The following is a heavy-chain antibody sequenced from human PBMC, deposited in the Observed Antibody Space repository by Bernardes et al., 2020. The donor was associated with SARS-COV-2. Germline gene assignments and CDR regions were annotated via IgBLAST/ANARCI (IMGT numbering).Heavy chain of an antibody. CDR2: INDSGST. V-gene: IGHV4-34*01. J-gene: IGHJ2*01. D-gene: IGHD2-15*01. CDR3: ARGSAAVVAHFMLLFPNWYFDR. CDR1: SGSFSGYY. Sequence: SETLSLTCAVYSGSFSGYYWSWIRQTPGKGLEWIGEINDSGSTKYNPALKSRVTISVDPSKNQFPLKLNSVTAADTAVYYCARGSAAVVAHFMLLFPNWYFDRWGRVTLVTVSS.